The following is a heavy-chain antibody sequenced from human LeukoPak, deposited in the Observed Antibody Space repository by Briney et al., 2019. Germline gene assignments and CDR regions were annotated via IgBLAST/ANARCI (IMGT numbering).Heavy chain of an antibody. CDR3: ARALGGDCSSTSCSSFDY. D-gene: IGHD2-2*01. CDR2: IYYSGNT. Sequence: SSETLSLTCTVSGGSISSYYWSWIRQPPGKGLEWIGYIYYSGNTNYNPSLKSRVTISVDTSKNQFSLKLSSVTAADTAVYYCARALGGDCSSTSCSSFDYWGQGTLVTVSS. V-gene: IGHV4-59*12. CDR1: GGSISSYY. J-gene: IGHJ4*02.